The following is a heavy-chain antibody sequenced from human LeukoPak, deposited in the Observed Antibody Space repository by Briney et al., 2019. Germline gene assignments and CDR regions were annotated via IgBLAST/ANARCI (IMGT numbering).Heavy chain of an antibody. J-gene: IGHJ3*02. CDR1: GFTFSSYA. V-gene: IGHV3-30-3*01. Sequence: PGGSLRLSCAASGFTFSSYAMHWVRQAPGKGLEWVAVISYDGSNKYYADSVKGRFTISRDNAKNSLYLQMNSLRAEDTAVYYCAREGYCSSTSCSPTFDIWGQGTMVTVSS. CDR2: ISYDGSNK. CDR3: AREGYCSSTSCSPTFDI. D-gene: IGHD2-2*01.